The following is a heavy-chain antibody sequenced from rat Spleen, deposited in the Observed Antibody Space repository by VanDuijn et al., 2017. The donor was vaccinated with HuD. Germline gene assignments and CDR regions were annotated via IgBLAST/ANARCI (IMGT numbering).Heavy chain of an antibody. CDR3: TRDDSGALYYFDY. J-gene: IGHJ2*01. CDR2: ISTGGGNT. V-gene: IGHV5-25*01. Sequence: EVQLVESGGGLVQPGRSMKLSCAASGFTFSNYYMAWVRQAPKKGLEWVASISTGGGNTFYRDSVKGRFTISRDNAKSTLYLQMNSLRSEDTATYYCTRDDSGALYYFDYWGQGVMVTVSS. CDR1: GFTFSNYY. D-gene: IGHD1-1*01.